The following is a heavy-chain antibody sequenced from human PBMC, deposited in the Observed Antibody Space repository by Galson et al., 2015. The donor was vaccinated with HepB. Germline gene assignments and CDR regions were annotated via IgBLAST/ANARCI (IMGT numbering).Heavy chain of an antibody. CDR1: GGTFSTYT. D-gene: IGHD3-22*01. Sequence: QSGAEVKKPGASVKVSCKASGGTFSTYTLSWVRQAPGQGLEWMGGIIPIFGSANYAQNFQGRVTITADESTSTTYMELRRLRSEDTAVYYCARQYDTSGYYPYWGQEPWSPSPQ. CDR3: ARQYDTSGYYPY. J-gene: IGHJ4*01. CDR2: IIPIFGSA. V-gene: IGHV1-69*13.